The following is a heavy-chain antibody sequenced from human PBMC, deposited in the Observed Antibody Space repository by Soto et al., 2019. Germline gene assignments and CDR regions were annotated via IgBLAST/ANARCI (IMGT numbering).Heavy chain of an antibody. CDR3: TTTLLNYYDSSGYLRYYYYMDV. D-gene: IGHD3-22*01. Sequence: GGSLRLSCAASGFTFSNAWMSWVRQAPGKGLEWVGRIKSKTDGGTTDYAAPVKGRFTISRDDSQNTLYLQMNSLKTEDPAVYYCTTTLLNYYDSSGYLRYYYYMDVWGKGTTVTVSS. V-gene: IGHV3-15*01. J-gene: IGHJ6*03. CDR2: IKSKTDGGTT. CDR1: GFTFSNAW.